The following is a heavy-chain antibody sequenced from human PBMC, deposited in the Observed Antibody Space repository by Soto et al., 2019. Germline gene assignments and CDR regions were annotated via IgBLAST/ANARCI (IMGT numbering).Heavy chain of an antibody. CDR2: ISAYNGNT. Sequence: ASVKVSCKASGYTFTSYGISWVRQAPGQGLEWMGWISAYNGNTNYAQKLQGRVTMTTDTSTSTAYMELRSLRSDDTAVYYCARHTSLRAISPMDVWGQGTTVTVSS. CDR3: ARHTSLRAISPMDV. V-gene: IGHV1-18*01. D-gene: IGHD3-10*01. J-gene: IGHJ6*02. CDR1: GYTFTSYG.